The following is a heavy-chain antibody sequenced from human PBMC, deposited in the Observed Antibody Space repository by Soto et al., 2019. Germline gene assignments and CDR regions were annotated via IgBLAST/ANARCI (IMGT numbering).Heavy chain of an antibody. D-gene: IGHD6-19*01. CDR2: IYPGASDV. J-gene: IGHJ4*02. Sequence: SGESLKISCKGSRNTFVTYWIGWARQMPGKGLEWMGIIYPGASDVRYSPSFEGQVTISADVGSNTAYLQWTSLKASDTAMYYCASPCRSSGWSSFDCWGQGT. V-gene: IGHV5-51*01. CDR1: RNTFVTYW. CDR3: ASPCRSSGWSSFDC.